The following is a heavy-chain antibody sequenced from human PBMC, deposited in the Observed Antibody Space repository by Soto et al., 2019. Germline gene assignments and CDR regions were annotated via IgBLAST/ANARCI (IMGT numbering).Heavy chain of an antibody. CDR2: IIPLFGTT. CDR1: GGNFTNSG. Sequence: GASVKVSCKASGGNFTNSGISWVRQAPGQGLEWMGGIIPLFGTTNYAHKFRGRVTVPADESTSPVYMELNSLRSEDTAMYYCARAHGTSWYNWFDPWGQGTLVTVSS. D-gene: IGHD6-13*01. J-gene: IGHJ5*02. CDR3: ARAHGTSWYNWFDP. V-gene: IGHV1-69*13.